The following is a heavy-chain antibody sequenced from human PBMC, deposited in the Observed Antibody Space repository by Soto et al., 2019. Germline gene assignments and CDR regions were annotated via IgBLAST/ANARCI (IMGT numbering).Heavy chain of an antibody. CDR3: ARDIRVNNHGSVNFEY. D-gene: IGHD2-8*01. Sequence: PGGSLRLSCATSGFTFSNYWMHWVRQAPGKGLVWVSRVNVDGGSTSYADSVKGRFTITRDNAKSTLYLQMSSLGAEDTAVYYCARDIRVNNHGSVNFEYWGQGTLVTVSS. CDR1: GFTFSNYW. CDR2: VNVDGGST. V-gene: IGHV3-74*01. J-gene: IGHJ4*02.